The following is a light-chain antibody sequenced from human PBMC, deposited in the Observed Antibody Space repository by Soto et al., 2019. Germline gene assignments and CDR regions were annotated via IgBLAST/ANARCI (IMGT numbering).Light chain of an antibody. V-gene: IGKV3-15*01. CDR1: QSVSSD. CDR2: GAS. Sequence: EIVMTQSPATLSVSPGERVTLSCRASQSVSSDLAWYHQKPGQAPRLLIYGASTRATGIPARFSGSGSGTEFTLTINRLQSEDFAVYYCQQYNNWPRTFGQGTKVEIK. J-gene: IGKJ1*01. CDR3: QQYNNWPRT.